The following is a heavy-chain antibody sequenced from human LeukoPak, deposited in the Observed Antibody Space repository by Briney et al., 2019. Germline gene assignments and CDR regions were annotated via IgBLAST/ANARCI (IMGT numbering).Heavy chain of an antibody. CDR2: INHSGST. Sequence: SETLSLTCAVYGGSFSGHYWSWIRQPPGKGLEWIGEINHSGSTNYNPSLKSRVTISVDTSKNQFSLKLSSVTAADTAVYYCARGLGSDISGGQEHLDYWGQGTLVAVSS. CDR3: ARGLGSDISGGQEHLDY. V-gene: IGHV4-34*01. D-gene: IGHD3-10*01. CDR1: GGSFSGHY. J-gene: IGHJ4*02.